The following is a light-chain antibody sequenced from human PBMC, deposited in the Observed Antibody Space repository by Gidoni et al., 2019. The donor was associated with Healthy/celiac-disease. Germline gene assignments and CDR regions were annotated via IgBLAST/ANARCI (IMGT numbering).Light chain of an antibody. CDR1: QDISNY. CDR2: DAS. V-gene: IGKV1-33*01. CDR3: QQYDNLPLYT. Sequence: DNQLTQSPSSLSASVGDRVTITCPASQDISNYLNWYQQKPGKAPKLLIYDASNLETGVPSRFSGSGSGTDFTFTISSLQPEDIATYYCQQYDNLPLYTFGQGTKLEIK. J-gene: IGKJ2*01.